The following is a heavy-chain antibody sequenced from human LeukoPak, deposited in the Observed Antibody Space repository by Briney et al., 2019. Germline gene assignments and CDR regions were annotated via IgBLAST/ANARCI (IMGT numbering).Heavy chain of an antibody. CDR2: INPSGGST. J-gene: IGHJ6*03. V-gene: IGHV1-46*01. CDR1: GYTFTSYY. D-gene: IGHD2/OR15-2a*01. CDR3: AFSRYYLQGSYYYMDV. Sequence: ASVKVSCKASGYTFTSYYMHWVRQAPGQGLEWMGIINPSGGSTSYAQKFQGRVTMTRDTSTSTVYMELSSLRSEDTAVYYCAFSRYYLQGSYYYMDVWGKGTTVTVSS.